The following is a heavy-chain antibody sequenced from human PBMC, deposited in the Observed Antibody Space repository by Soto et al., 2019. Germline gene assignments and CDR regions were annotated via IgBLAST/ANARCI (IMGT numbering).Heavy chain of an antibody. D-gene: IGHD2-2*01. CDR2: IYYSGST. CDR3: AGSVAAGPPAGWFDP. V-gene: IGHV4-39*01. J-gene: IGHJ5*02. CDR1: GGSISSSSYY. Sequence: SETLSLTCTVSGGSISSSSYYWGWIRQPPGKGLEWIGSIYYSGSTYYNPSLKSRVTISVDTSKNQFSLKLSSVTAADTAVYYCAGSVAAGPPAGWFDPWGQGTLVTVS.